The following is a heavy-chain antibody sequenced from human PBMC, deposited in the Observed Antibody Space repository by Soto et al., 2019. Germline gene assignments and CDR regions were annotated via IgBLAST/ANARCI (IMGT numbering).Heavy chain of an antibody. D-gene: IGHD2-15*01. CDR2: ISYDGSNK. CDR1: EFTFTNYG. CDR3: AKAERYCNGGACYYEY. Sequence: QVQLVESGGGVVQPGRSLSLSCVVSEFTFTNYGMHWVRQAPGKGLEGVATISYDGSNKYYADSVKGRFTISRDNSKNTVYLQMNSLRDEDTAVYYCAKAERYCNGGACYYEYWGQGALVTVSS. V-gene: IGHV3-30*18. J-gene: IGHJ4*02.